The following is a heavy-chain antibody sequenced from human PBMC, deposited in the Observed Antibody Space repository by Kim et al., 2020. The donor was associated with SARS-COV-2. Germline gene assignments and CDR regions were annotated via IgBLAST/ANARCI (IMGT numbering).Heavy chain of an antibody. CDR1: GGSISSYY. D-gene: IGHD2-15*01. V-gene: IGHV4-59*13. Sequence: SETLSLTCTVSGGSISSYYWSWIRQPPGKGLEWIGYIYYSGSTNYNPSLKSRVTISVDTSKNQFSLKLSSVTAADTAVYYCAGDRYCSGGSCYYYGRDVWGQGTTVTVSS. J-gene: IGHJ6*02. CDR3: AGDRYCSGGSCYYYGRDV. CDR2: IYYSGST.